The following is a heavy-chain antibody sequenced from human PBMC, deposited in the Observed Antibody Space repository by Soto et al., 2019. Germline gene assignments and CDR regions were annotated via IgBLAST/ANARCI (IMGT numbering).Heavy chain of an antibody. Sequence: GGSLRLSCAASGFTFSSYGMHWVRQAPGKGLEWVAVISYDGSNKYYADSVKGRFTISRDNSKNTLYLQMNSLRAEDTAVYYCAKDLGGYQLLYYYYYGMDVWGLGTTVTVSS. D-gene: IGHD2-2*01. CDR1: GFTFSSYG. CDR3: AKDLGGYQLLYYYYYGMDV. J-gene: IGHJ6*02. CDR2: ISYDGSNK. V-gene: IGHV3-30*18.